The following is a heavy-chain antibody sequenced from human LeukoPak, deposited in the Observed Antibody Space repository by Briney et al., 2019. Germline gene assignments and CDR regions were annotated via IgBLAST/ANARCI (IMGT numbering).Heavy chain of an antibody. J-gene: IGHJ4*02. V-gene: IGHV4-59*11. CDR2: IYYSGST. D-gene: IGHD2-2*01. CDR3: ARLEEYCSSTSCYPGYFDY. CDR1: GGSISSHY. Sequence: SETLSLTCTVSGGSISSHYWSWIRQPPGKGLEWIGYIYYSGSTNYNPSLKSRVTISVDTSKNQFSLKLSSVTAADTAVYYCARLEEYCSSTSCYPGYFDYWGQGTLVTVSS.